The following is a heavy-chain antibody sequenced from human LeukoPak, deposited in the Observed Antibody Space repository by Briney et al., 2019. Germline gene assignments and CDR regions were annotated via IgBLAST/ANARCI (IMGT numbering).Heavy chain of an antibody. J-gene: IGHJ4*02. CDR2: LSSDESFT. CDR1: GFTFSSYV. D-gene: IGHD3/OR15-3a*01. Sequence: GGSLRLSCAASGFTFSSYVMHWVRQAPGKGLVWVACLSSDESFTMYADSVKGRFTISRDNAKNTLYLQMNSLRAEDTAGYCCVWDLNWLLFYYWGRGTLVTVSS. V-gene: IGHV3-74*03. CDR3: VWDLNWLLFYY.